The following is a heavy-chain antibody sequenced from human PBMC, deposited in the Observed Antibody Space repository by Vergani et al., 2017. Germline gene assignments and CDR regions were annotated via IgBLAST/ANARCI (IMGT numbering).Heavy chain of an antibody. Sequence: VQLVESGGGLVKPGGSLRLSCAASGFSFSDHYMTWIRQAPGKGLEWVSYISNSGNTIEYADSVKGRFSISRDNAKSSLFLQMDSLRAEDTAVYYCAPNPLLAVAGSWGQGTLVTVSS. CDR2: ISNSGNTI. D-gene: IGHD6-19*01. V-gene: IGHV3-11*01. CDR1: GFSFSDHY. J-gene: IGHJ4*02. CDR3: APNPLLAVAGS.